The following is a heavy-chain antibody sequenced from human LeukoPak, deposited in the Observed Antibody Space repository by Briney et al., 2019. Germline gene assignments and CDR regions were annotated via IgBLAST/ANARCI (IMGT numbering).Heavy chain of an antibody. CDR1: GFTFSSYA. CDR3: AKDPYYYESSGYSAAIDY. J-gene: IGHJ4*02. Sequence: GGSLRLSCAASGFTFSSYAMSWVRQAPGEGLEWVSAISGSGGSTYYADSVKGRFTISRDNSKNTLYLQMNSLRAEDTAVYYCAKDPYYYESSGYSAAIDYWGQGTLVTVSS. V-gene: IGHV3-23*01. D-gene: IGHD3-22*01. CDR2: ISGSGGST.